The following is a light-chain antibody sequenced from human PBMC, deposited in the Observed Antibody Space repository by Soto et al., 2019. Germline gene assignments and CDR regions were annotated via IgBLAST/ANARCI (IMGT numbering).Light chain of an antibody. J-gene: IGKJ5*01. V-gene: IGKV3-11*01. CDR3: QQRST. CDR1: QSVSSY. CDR2: DAS. Sequence: EIVMTQSPATLSVAPGERATLSCRASQSVSSYLAWYQQKPGQAPRLLIYDASNRATGIPARFSGSGSGTDFTLTISSLEAEDFAVYYCQQRSTFGQGTRLDIK.